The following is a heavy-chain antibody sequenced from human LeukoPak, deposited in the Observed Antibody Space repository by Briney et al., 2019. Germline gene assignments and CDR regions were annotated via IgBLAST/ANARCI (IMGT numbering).Heavy chain of an antibody. V-gene: IGHV4-59*08. CDR2: IYYGGST. J-gene: IGHJ4*02. CDR3: ARHSSSSWYYFDY. Sequence: PSETLSLTCTVSGGSISSYYWSWIRQPPGKGLEWIGYIYYGGSTNYNPSLKSRVTISVDTSKNQFSLKLSSVTAADTAVYYCARHSSSSWYYFDYWGQGTLVTVSS. D-gene: IGHD6-13*01. CDR1: GGSISSYY.